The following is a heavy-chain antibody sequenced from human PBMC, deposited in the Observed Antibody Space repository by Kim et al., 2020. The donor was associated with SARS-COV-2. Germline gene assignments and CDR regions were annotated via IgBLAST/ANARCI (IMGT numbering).Heavy chain of an antibody. Sequence: GGSLRLSCAASGFTVSSNYMSWVRQAPGKGLEWVSVIYSGGSTYYADSLKGRFTISRDNSKNTVYLQMNSLRAGDTAFYYCARGRYSSSWYFDLWGRGTL. J-gene: IGHJ2*01. CDR2: IYSGGST. D-gene: IGHD6-13*01. CDR1: GFTVSSNY. V-gene: IGHV3-66*01. CDR3: ARGRYSSSWYFDL.